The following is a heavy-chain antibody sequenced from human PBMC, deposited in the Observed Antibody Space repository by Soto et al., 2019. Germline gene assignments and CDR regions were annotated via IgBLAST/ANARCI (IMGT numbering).Heavy chain of an antibody. CDR2: INSGNGNT. J-gene: IGHJ6*03. Sequence: GASVKVSCKASGYTFTSYAMHCVRQAPGQRLEWMGWINSGNGNTKYSQNFQDRVTTTRDTSATTAYMELSSLRSEDAAVYYCARAETIYYYYMDVWGKGTTVTVSS. CDR1: GYTFTSYA. D-gene: IGHD3-10*01. V-gene: IGHV1-3*01. CDR3: ARAETIYYYYMDV.